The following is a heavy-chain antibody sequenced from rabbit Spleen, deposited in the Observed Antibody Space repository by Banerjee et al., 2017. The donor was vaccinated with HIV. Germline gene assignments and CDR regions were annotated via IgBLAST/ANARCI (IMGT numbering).Heavy chain of an antibody. V-gene: IGHV1S40*01. J-gene: IGHJ3*01. CDR2: IAGSSSGFT. CDR1: GFSFSSSDY. D-gene: IGHD8-1*01. Sequence: QSLEESGGGLVQPEGSLALTCKASGFSFSSSDYICWVRQAPGKGLEWISCIAGSSSGFTYSATWAKGRFTISKTSSTTATLQMTSLTVADTATYFCARDTGSSFSSYGMDLWGQGTLVTVS. CDR3: ARDTGSSFSSYGMDL.